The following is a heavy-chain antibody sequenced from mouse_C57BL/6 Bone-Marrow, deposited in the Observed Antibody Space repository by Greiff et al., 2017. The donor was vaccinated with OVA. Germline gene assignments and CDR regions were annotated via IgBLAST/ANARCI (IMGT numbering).Heavy chain of an antibody. CDR2: ISYDGSN. Sequence: EVQLVESGPGLVKPSQSLSLTCSVTGYSITSGYYWNWIRQFPGNKLEWMGYISYDGSNNYNPSLNNRISITRDTSKNQFFLKLNSVTTEDTATYYCARDGTFYAMDYWGQGTSVTVSS. CDR3: ARDGTFYAMDY. D-gene: IGHD1-1*02. J-gene: IGHJ4*01. V-gene: IGHV3-6*01. CDR1: GYSITSGYY.